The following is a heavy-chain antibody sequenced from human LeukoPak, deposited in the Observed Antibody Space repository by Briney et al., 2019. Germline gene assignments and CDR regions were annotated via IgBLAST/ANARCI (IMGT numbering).Heavy chain of an antibody. V-gene: IGHV4-34*01. CDR1: GGSFSGYY. CDR3: ARGRKQQPRKKHYYYYGMDV. J-gene: IGHJ6*02. CDR2: INHSGST. D-gene: IGHD6-13*01. Sequence: PSETLSLTCAVYGGSFSGYYWSWIRQPPGKGLEWIGEINHSGSTNYNPSLKSRVTISVDTSKNQFSLKLSSVTAADTAVYYCARGRKQQPRKKHYYYYGMDVWGQGTTVTVSS.